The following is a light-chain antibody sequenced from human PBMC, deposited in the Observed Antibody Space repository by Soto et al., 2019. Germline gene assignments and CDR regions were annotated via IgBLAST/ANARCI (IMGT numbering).Light chain of an antibody. CDR3: QQYNSYS. CDR2: GAS. Sequence: EIVLTQSPGTLSLSPGERATLSCRASQSVSNNYLAWYQQKPGQAPRLLIYGASNRATGIPDRFSGSGSGTEFTLTISSLQPDDFATYYCQQYNSYSFGQGTKVDI. J-gene: IGKJ1*01. CDR1: QSVSNNY. V-gene: IGKV3-20*01.